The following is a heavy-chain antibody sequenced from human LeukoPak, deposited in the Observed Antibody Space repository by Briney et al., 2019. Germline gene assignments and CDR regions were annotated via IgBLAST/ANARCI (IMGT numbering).Heavy chain of an antibody. D-gene: IGHD1-20*01. CDR1: GFTFRDYV. V-gene: IGHV3-11*01. Sequence: GGSLRLSCAASGFTFRDYVMSWVRQAPGKGLEWVSYIDPSGTALFYADSVKGRFTNSRDNGKNSLYLQLRSLRADDTAVYYCARAAYNWNWGQGTLVTVSS. J-gene: IGHJ4*02. CDR2: IDPSGTAL. CDR3: ARAAYNWN.